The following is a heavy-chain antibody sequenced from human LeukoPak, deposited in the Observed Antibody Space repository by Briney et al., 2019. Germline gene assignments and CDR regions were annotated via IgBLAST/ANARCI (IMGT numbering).Heavy chain of an antibody. V-gene: IGHV1-24*01. J-gene: IGHJ4*01. CDR1: GYTLTELS. Sequence: ASVKVSCKVSGYTLTELSMHWVRQAPGKGLEWMGGFDPEDGETIYAQKFQGRVTMTEDTSTDTAYMELSSLRSEDTAVYYCATGDGCGYDQPFDHWGQGTLVTVSS. CDR3: ATGDGCGYDQPFDH. D-gene: IGHD5-12*01. CDR2: FDPEDGET.